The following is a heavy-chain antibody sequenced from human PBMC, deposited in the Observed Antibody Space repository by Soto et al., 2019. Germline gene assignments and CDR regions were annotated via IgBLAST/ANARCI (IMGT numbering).Heavy chain of an antibody. Sequence: ASVKVSCKASGYTFTSYGISWVRQAPGQGLEWMGWISAYNGNTNYAQKLQGRVTMTTDTSTSTAYMELSSLRSEDTAVYYCARTAKTRDTAMPNFDYWGQGTLVTVSS. D-gene: IGHD5-18*01. CDR1: GYTFTSYG. CDR3: ARTAKTRDTAMPNFDY. CDR2: ISAYNGNT. V-gene: IGHV1-18*01. J-gene: IGHJ4*02.